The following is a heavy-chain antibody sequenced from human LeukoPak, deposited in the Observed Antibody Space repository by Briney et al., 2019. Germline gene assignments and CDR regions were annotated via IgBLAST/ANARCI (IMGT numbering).Heavy chain of an antibody. V-gene: IGHV4-59*08. CDR1: GGSISSYY. CDR2: IYYSGTT. D-gene: IGHD3-22*01. Sequence: SETLSLTCIVSGGSISSYYWSWIRQPPGKGLEWIGHIYYSGTTNYNPSLKSRVTISVDTSKNQFSLELSSVTAADTAVYFCARHNPIISMVVGERAFDIWGRGTMVTVSS. J-gene: IGHJ3*02. CDR3: ARHNPIISMVVGERAFDI.